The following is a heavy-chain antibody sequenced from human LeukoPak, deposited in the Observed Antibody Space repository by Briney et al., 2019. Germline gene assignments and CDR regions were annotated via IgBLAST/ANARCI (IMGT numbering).Heavy chain of an antibody. CDR1: GYTFTGYY. D-gene: IGHD3-10*01. CDR3: ARGGAVAMVRGVIPYFDY. Sequence: ASVKVSCKASGYTFTGYYMHWVRQAPGQGLEWMGWINPNSGATNYAQKFQGRVTMTRDTSISTAYMDLSRLRSDDTAVYYSARGGAVAMVRGVIPYFDYWGQGTLVTVSS. V-gene: IGHV1-2*02. CDR2: INPNSGAT. J-gene: IGHJ4*02.